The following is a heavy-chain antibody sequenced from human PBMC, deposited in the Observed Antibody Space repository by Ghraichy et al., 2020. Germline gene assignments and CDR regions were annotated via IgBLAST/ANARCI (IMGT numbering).Heavy chain of an antibody. V-gene: IGHV3-33*01. J-gene: IGHJ4*02. D-gene: IGHD2-2*02. CDR1: GFTFSSYG. CDR2: IWYDGSNK. Sequence: GGSLRLSCAASGFTFSSYGMHWVRQAPGKGLEWVAVIWYDGSNKYYADSVKGRFTISRDNSKNTLYLQMNSLRAEDMAVYYCARDPSGGVVVPAAIDYWGQGTLVTVSS. CDR3: ARDPSGGVVVPAAIDY.